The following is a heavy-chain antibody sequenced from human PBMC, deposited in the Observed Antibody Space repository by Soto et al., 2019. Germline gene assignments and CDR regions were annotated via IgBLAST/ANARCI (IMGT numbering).Heavy chain of an antibody. V-gene: IGHV4-39*01. CDR2: IYYSGST. Sequence: SETLSLTCTVSGVSISSSSYYWGWIRQPPGKGLEWIGSIYYSGSTYYNPSLNSRVTISVDTSKNQFSLKLSSVTAADTAVYYCAIPDGEVPAAMRGPNYYYYGMDVWGQGTTVT. CDR1: GVSISSSSYY. D-gene: IGHD2-2*01. J-gene: IGHJ6*01. CDR3: AIPDGEVPAAMRGPNYYYYGMDV.